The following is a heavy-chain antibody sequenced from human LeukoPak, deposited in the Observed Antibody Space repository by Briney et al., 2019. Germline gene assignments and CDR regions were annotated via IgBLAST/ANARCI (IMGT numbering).Heavy chain of an antibody. CDR2: ILLGGSDT. V-gene: IGHV5-51*01. Sequence: GEALKLSCNGSGYNFDTSWIAWVRQMPGKGLEWMGVILLGGSDTTYSPSFQGQVTISADKSISTAYLQCTTLRASHTAMYYCAASLQVSGSLRHFDYWGQGTLVTVSS. D-gene: IGHD3-22*01. CDR1: GYNFDTSW. CDR3: AASLQVSGSLRHFDY. J-gene: IGHJ4*02.